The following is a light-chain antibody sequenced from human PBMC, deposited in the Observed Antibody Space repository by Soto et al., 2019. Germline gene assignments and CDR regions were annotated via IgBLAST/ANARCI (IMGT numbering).Light chain of an antibody. CDR1: QSVSSY. Sequence: EIVLTQSPATLSLSPGERATLSCRASQSVSSYLAWYQQKPGQAPRLLIYDASNRATGIPARFSGSGSVTDFTLTISILEPDDFAVYYCQQRSNWPYTFGQGTNLDIK. V-gene: IGKV3-11*01. CDR3: QQRSNWPYT. CDR2: DAS. J-gene: IGKJ2*01.